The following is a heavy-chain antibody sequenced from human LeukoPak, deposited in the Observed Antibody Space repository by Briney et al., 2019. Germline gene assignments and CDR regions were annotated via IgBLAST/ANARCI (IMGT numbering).Heavy chain of an antibody. CDR3: TKGSNTWPSLFDY. D-gene: IGHD2-2*02. J-gene: IGHJ4*02. CDR1: GLTFADYT. V-gene: IGHV3-43*01. CDR2: INWDGGST. Sequence: PGRSLRLSCAASGLTFADYTMHWVRQAPGKGLEWVSLINWDGGSTYYADSVKGRFAISRDNNKNSLYLQMTSLRTEDTALYYCTKGSNTWPSLFDYWGQGTLVTVSS.